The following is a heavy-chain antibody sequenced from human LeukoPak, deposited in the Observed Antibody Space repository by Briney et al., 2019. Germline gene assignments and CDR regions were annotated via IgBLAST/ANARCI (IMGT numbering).Heavy chain of an antibody. CDR3: ARQGYYGSGSTPHFDL. D-gene: IGHD3-10*01. Sequence: KTSETLSLTCTVSGGSISSGGYYWSWIRQHPGKGLEWIGYIYYSGSTNYNPSLKSRVTISVDTSKNQFSLKLSSVTAADTAVYYCARQGYYGSGSTPHFDLWGRGTLVTVSS. J-gene: IGHJ2*01. V-gene: IGHV4-61*08. CDR1: GGSISSGGYY. CDR2: IYYSGST.